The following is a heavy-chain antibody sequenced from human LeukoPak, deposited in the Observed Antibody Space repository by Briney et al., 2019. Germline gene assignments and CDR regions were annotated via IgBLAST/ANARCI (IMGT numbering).Heavy chain of an antibody. Sequence: SETLSLTCAVYGGSFSGYYWSWIRQPPGKGLEWIGEINHSGCTNYNPSLKSRVTISVDTSKNQFSLKLSSVTAADTAVYYCARGIRDYDSSGYYFDYWGQGTLVTVSS. J-gene: IGHJ4*02. CDR3: ARGIRDYDSSGYYFDY. D-gene: IGHD3-22*01. CDR1: GGSFSGYY. CDR2: INHSGCT. V-gene: IGHV4-34*01.